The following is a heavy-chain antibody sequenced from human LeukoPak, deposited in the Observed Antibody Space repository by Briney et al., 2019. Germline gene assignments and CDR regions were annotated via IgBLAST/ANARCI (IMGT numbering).Heavy chain of an antibody. Sequence: GGSLRLSCAASGFTFSTSWMSWVRQAPGKGLEWVANIKEDGSETHYVDSVKGRFTISRDNAKKSLYLQMNSLRAEDTAVYYCARVDSYSAHFDFWGQGTLVTVSS. D-gene: IGHD3-10*01. J-gene: IGHJ4*02. CDR3: ARVDSYSAHFDF. V-gene: IGHV3-7*01. CDR2: IKEDGSET. CDR1: GFTFSTSW.